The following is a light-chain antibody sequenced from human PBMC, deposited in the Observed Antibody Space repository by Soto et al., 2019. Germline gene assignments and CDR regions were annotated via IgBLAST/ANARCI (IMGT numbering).Light chain of an antibody. CDR1: QSIDKW. J-gene: IGKJ1*01. CDR3: QQYNRFSLT. Sequence: DIQMTQSPSTLSASVGDRVTITCRASQSIDKWLAWYQQKPGKAPKLLSYKASLLQSGVPSRFSGSGSGTEFTLTISSLQPDDVGSYFCQQYNRFSLTFGQGTKVEIK. V-gene: IGKV1-5*03. CDR2: KAS.